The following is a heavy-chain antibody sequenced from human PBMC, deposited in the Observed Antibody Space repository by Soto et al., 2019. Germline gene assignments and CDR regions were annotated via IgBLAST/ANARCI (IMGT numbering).Heavy chain of an antibody. Sequence: PSETLSLTCTVSGGSISSSSYYWGWIRQPPGKGLEWIGSIYYSGSTYYNPSLKSRVTISVDTSKNQFSLKLSSVTAADTAVYYCARLPPRRGDVWGQGTTVTVSS. CDR1: GGSISSSSYY. CDR2: IYYSGST. CDR3: ARLPPRRGDV. J-gene: IGHJ6*02. V-gene: IGHV4-39*01.